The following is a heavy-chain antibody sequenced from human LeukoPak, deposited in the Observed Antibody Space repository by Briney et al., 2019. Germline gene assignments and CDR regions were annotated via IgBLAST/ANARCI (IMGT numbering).Heavy chain of an antibody. CDR3: ARRLTQYDCFDP. D-gene: IGHD2-2*01. CDR2: TYYRSTWYN. J-gene: IGHJ5*02. V-gene: IGHV6-1*01. CDR1: GDSVSSNSVT. Sequence: SQTLSLTCAISGDSVSSNSVTWNWIRQSPSRGLEWLGRTYYRSTWYNDYAVSVRGRITVNPDTSKNQFSLHLYSVTPEDTAVYYCARRLTQYDCFDPWGQGILVTVSS.